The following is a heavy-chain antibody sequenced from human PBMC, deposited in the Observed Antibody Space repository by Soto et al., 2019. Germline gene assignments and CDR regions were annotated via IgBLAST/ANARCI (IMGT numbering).Heavy chain of an antibody. CDR2: TIPVLGVT. V-gene: IGHV1-69*02. Sequence: QVQLVQSGAEVRKPGSRGEVSSLAPGTTLSSIPVNGGGQALGQGLGWMGRTIPVLGVTHYARRFQGRVTITADRSRKTAYMELTSLTSEDTAVYYCARRRYCGVDCYNKFYYGMDVWGQGTTVTVSS. CDR3: ARRRYCGVDCYNKFYYGMDV. D-gene: IGHD2-21*02. CDR1: GTTLSSIP. J-gene: IGHJ6*02.